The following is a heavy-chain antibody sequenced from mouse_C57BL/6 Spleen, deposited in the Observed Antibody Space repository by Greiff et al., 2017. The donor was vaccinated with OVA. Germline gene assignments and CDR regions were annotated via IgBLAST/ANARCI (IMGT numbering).Heavy chain of an antibody. Sequence: EVKLMKSGEGLVKPGGSLKLSCAASGFAFSSYAMSWVRQTPEKRLEWVAYISSGGDYIYYADTVKGRFTISRDNARNTLYLQMSSLKSEDTAMYYCTRDPPLYYYAMDYWGQGTSVTVSS. J-gene: IGHJ4*01. V-gene: IGHV5-9-1*02. CDR1: GFAFSSYA. CDR2: ISSGGDYI. CDR3: TRDPPLYYYAMDY.